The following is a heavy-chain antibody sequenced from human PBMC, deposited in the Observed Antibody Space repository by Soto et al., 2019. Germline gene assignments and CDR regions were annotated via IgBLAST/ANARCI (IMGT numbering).Heavy chain of an antibody. V-gene: IGHV3-21*01. CDR2: ISSSSSYI. D-gene: IGHD4-17*01. J-gene: IGHJ5*02. Sequence: GGSLRLSCAASGFTFSSYSMNWVRQAPGKGLEWVSSISSSSSYIYYADSVKGRFTISRDNAKNSLYLQMNSLRAEDTAVYYCAREDDYLNWFDPWGQGTLVTVSS. CDR1: GFTFSSYS. CDR3: AREDDYLNWFDP.